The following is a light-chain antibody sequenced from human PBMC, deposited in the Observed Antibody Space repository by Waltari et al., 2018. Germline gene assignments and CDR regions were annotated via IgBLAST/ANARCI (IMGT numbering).Light chain of an antibody. Sequence: DIVMTQSPDSLAVSLGERANIHCKSRESVLFSSRNKNHLAWYQQKPGHPPKLLLYWASTRESGVPDRFSGSGSGTDFTLTISSLQAEDVAIYYCQQYYDSPLTFGGGTKVEIK. CDR3: QQYYDSPLT. CDR1: ESVLFSSRNKNH. J-gene: IGKJ4*01. V-gene: IGKV4-1*01. CDR2: WAS.